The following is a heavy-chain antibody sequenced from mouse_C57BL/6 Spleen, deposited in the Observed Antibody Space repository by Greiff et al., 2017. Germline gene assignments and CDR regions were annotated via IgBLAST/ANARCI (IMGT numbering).Heavy chain of an antibody. Sequence: QVQLQQPGAELVKPGASVKLSCKASGYTFTSYWMHWVKQRPGQGLEWIGMIHPTSGSTNYNEKFKSKATLTVDKSSSTAYMQLSSLTSEDSAVYYCAREGYYGSSPRFAYWGQGTLVTVSA. V-gene: IGHV1-64*01. CDR1: GYTFTSYW. J-gene: IGHJ3*01. CDR3: AREGYYGSSPRFAY. D-gene: IGHD1-1*01. CDR2: IHPTSGST.